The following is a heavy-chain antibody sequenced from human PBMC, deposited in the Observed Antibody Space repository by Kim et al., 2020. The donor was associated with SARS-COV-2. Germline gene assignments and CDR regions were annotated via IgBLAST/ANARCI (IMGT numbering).Heavy chain of an antibody. CDR1: GYTFTSYD. CDR2: MNPNSGNT. D-gene: IGHD6-6*01. V-gene: IGHV1-8*01. CDR3: ARVRSARRLLHYYYMDV. Sequence: ASVKVSCKASGYTFTSYDINWVRQATGQGLEWMGWMNPNSGNTGYAQKFQGRVTMTRNTSISTAYMELSSLSSEDTAVYYCARVRSARRLLHYYYMDVWGKGPAVTVSS. J-gene: IGHJ6*03.